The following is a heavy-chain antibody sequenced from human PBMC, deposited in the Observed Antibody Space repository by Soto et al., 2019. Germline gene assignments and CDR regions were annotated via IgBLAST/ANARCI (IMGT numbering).Heavy chain of an antibody. CDR2: IAFGGRT. CDR3: ARLPDISGWPFDF. CDR1: VGSFSRRGFY. V-gene: IGHV4-61*08. D-gene: IGHD6-25*01. J-gene: IGHJ4*02. Sequence: PSETLSLTCTVSVGSFSRRGFYWSWILQPPGKGLEWIGYIAFGGRTNYSASRESRVTISQDTSKNQFYLKLGSVTAADTAMYYWARLPDISGWPFDFWGQGTLVTVSS.